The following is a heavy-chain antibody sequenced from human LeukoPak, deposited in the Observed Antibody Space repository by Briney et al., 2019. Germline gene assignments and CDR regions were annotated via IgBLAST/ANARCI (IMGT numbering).Heavy chain of an antibody. J-gene: IGHJ6*02. CDR1: GGSISSYF. CDR3: ARFCSGGSCPDV. V-gene: IGHV4-59*01. D-gene: IGHD2-15*01. CDR2: IYYGGST. Sequence: PSETLSLTRTVSGGSISSYFWTWIRQPPGKGLEWVGNIYYGGSTRYNPSLKSRVSKSVDTSKNQFSLKLTSVTAADTAVYYCARFCSGGSCPDVWGQGTTVSVSS.